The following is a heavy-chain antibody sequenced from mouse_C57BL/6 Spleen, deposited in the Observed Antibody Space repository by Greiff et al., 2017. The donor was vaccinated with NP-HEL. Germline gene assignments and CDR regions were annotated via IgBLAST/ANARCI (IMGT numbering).Heavy chain of an antibody. CDR1: GFTFSDYG. CDR3: ARLPWFAY. J-gene: IGHJ3*01. CDR2: ISSGSSTI. V-gene: IGHV5-17*01. Sequence: EVKLVESGGGLVKPGGSLKLSCAASGFTFSDYGMHWVRQAPEKGLEWVGYISSGSSTIYYADTVKGRSTISRDNAKNTLFLQMTSLTSEDAAMYYFARLPWFAYWGQGTLVTVSA.